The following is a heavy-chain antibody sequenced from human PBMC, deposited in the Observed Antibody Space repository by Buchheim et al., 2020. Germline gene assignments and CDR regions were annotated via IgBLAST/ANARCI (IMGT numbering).Heavy chain of an antibody. CDR2: INSVGSST. V-gene: IGHV3-74*01. Sequence: EVQLVESGGGLVQPGGSLRLSCAASGFTFSSYWMHWVRQAPGKGLVWFSGINSVGSSTSYADSVKGRLTISSANAKNTLYLQMNSLRAEDTAVYYCARDIVVVVTTWYYYYMDVWGKGTT. CDR1: GFTFSSYW. J-gene: IGHJ6*03. D-gene: IGHD2-15*01. CDR3: ARDIVVVVTTWYYYYMDV.